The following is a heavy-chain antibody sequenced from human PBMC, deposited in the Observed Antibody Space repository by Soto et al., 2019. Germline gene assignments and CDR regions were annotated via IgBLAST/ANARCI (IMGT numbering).Heavy chain of an antibody. V-gene: IGHV3-7*04. J-gene: IGHJ3*02. CDR1: GFSFSGSW. CDR2: IDQDGRQI. Sequence: EAQLVESGGDLVQPGGSLRLSCAASGFSFSGSWMTWVRLPPGKGPEFVANIDQDGRQINYVENVRGRFTISRDNAKNSLYLQMNSLRVEDTAVYYCARDPLRSAFDIWGQGTKVTVS. CDR3: ARDPLRSAFDI.